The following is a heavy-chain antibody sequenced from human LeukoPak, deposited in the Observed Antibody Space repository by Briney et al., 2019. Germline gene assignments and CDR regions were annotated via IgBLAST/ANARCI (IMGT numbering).Heavy chain of an antibody. D-gene: IGHD6-19*01. V-gene: IGHV3-23*01. J-gene: IGHJ4*02. Sequence: GGSLRLSCAASGFTFSSYGMSWVRQAPGKGLEWVSAISGSGDSTYYADSVKGRFTISRDNSKNTLYLQMNSLRAEDTAVYYCASLPSSGWYGWDFQLDYWGQGTLVTVSS. CDR2: ISGSGDST. CDR1: GFTFSSYG. CDR3: ASLPSSGWYGWDFQLDY.